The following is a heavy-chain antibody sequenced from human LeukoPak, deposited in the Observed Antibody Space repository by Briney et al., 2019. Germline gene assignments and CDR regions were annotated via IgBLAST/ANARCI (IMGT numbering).Heavy chain of an antibody. J-gene: IGHJ4*02. CDR3: ARGPMVRGVISY. D-gene: IGHD3-10*01. Sequence: SETLSLTCTVSGGSISSYYWSWIRQPPGKGLEWIGYIYYSGSTNYNPSPKSRVTISVDTSRNQFSLKLSSVTAADTAVYYCARGPMVRGVISYWGEGTLVTVS. CDR2: IYYSGST. V-gene: IGHV4-59*01. CDR1: GGSISSYY.